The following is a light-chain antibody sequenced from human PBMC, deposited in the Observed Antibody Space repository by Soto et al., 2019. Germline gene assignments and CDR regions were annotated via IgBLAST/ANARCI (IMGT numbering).Light chain of an antibody. V-gene: IGKV2D-29*01. CDR2: EVS. Sequence: IVLTQTPLSLSVTPGQQASISCKSSQSLLHSDGKTYLYWYLKRPAQAPHLLIYEVSDRFSGVPGRFSRSWSGTDFTLKSSRVEAEEVGVYYCMQSAQRCTFGQGTKVES. CDR1: QSLLHSDGKTY. CDR3: MQSAQRCT. J-gene: IGKJ2*02.